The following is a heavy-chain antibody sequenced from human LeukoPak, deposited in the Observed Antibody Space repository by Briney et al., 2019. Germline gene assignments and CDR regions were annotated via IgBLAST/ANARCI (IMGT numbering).Heavy chain of an antibody. CDR1: GGSFSGYY. D-gene: IGHD2-2*01. J-gene: IGHJ5*02. V-gene: IGHV4-34*01. CDR2: INHSGSS. CDR3: ARHPRHGIVVVPAAIGWFDP. Sequence: PSETLSLTCAVDGGSFSGYYWSWIRQPPGKGLEWIGEINHSGSSNYNPSLKSRVTISVDTSKNQFSLKLSSVTAADTAVYYCARHPRHGIVVVPAAIGWFDPWGQGTLVTVSS.